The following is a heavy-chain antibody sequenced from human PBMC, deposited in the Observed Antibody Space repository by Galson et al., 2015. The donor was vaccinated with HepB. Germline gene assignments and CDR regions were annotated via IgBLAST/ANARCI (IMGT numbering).Heavy chain of an antibody. V-gene: IGHV1-69*10. J-gene: IGHJ4*02. CDR3: ARAEWFRELLYPFDY. D-gene: IGHD3-10*01. Sequence: SVKVSCKASGGTFSSYAISWVRQAPGQGLEWMGGIIPILGIANYAQKFQGRVTITADKSTSTAYMELSSLRSEDTAVYYCARAEWFRELLYPFDYWGQGTLVTVSS. CDR1: GGTFSSYA. CDR2: IIPILGIA.